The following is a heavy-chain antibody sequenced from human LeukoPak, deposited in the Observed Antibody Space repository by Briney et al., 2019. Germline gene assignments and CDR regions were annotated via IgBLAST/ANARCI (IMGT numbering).Heavy chain of an antibody. CDR2: IRYDGSNI. CDR1: GFTFSSFG. J-gene: IGHJ5*02. V-gene: IGHV3-30*02. D-gene: IGHD1-26*01. CDR3: AKDNSIVGAIDP. Sequence: GGSLRLSCAASGFTFSSFGMHWVRQAPGKGLEWVAFIRYDGSNIYYADSVKGRFTISRDNSKNTLYLQMNSLRAEDTAVYYCAKDNSIVGAIDPWGQGTLVTVSS.